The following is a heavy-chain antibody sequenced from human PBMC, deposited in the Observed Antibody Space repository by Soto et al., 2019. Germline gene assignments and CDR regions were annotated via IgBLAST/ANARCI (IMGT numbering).Heavy chain of an antibody. Sequence: SETLSLTCAVSGGSISSSNWWSWVRQPPGKGLEWIGEIYHSGSTNYNPSLKSRVTISVDKSKNQFSLKLSSVTAADTAVYYCARFDSGSYLSWFDPWGQGTLVTVSS. J-gene: IGHJ5*02. D-gene: IGHD1-26*01. CDR2: IYHSGST. CDR3: ARFDSGSYLSWFDP. V-gene: IGHV4-4*02. CDR1: GGSISSSNW.